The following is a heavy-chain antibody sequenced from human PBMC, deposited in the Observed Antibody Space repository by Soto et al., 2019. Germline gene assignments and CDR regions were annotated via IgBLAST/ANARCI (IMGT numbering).Heavy chain of an antibody. CDR3: AREYSGYDWSFDY. V-gene: IGHV1-3*01. Sequence: QVQLVQSGAEVKKPGASVKVSCKASGYTFTSYAMHWVRQAPGQRPEWMGWINAGNGNTKYSQKFQGRVTITRDTAASTAYKELGSLRSEDTAVYYCAREYSGYDWSFDYWGQGTLVTVSS. J-gene: IGHJ4*02. CDR2: INAGNGNT. CDR1: GYTFTSYA. D-gene: IGHD5-12*01.